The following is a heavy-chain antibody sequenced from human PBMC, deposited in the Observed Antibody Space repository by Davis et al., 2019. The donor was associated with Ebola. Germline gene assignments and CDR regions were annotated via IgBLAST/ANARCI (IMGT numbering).Heavy chain of an antibody. J-gene: IGHJ4*02. V-gene: IGHV1-18*01. CDR2: ISAYNGNT. D-gene: IGHD4-17*01. CDR1: GGTFSSYG. Sequence: AASVKVSCKASGGTFSSYGISWVRQAPGQGLEWMGWISAYNGNTNYAQKLQGRVTMTTDTSTSTAYMELRSLRSDDTAVYYCARQRDTDYGDYGAFDYWGQGTLVTVSS. CDR3: ARQRDTDYGDYGAFDY.